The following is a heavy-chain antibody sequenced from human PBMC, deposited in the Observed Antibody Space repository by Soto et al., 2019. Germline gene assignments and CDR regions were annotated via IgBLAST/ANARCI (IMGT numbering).Heavy chain of an antibody. CDR2: VFPDDSDV. D-gene: IGHD7-27*01. CDR3: ARHLTGDLGRGMDV. CDR1: GYTFTRYW. J-gene: IGHJ6*02. V-gene: IGHV5-51*01. Sequence: GESLKISCKGSGYTFTRYWMGWVRQKPGKGLELMGIVFPDDSDVRYSPSSQGQVTISADKSINTAYLHWSALKASDTAMYYCARHLTGDLGRGMDVWGQGTTVTVSS.